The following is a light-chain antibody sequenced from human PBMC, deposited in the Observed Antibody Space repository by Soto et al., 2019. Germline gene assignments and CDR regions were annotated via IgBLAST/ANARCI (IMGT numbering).Light chain of an antibody. CDR3: QQSYTFPRT. Sequence: DIQMTQSPSSXSASVGDXVTITCRASQSINSYLLWYQQKPGKAPKLLIYAASSLQSGVPSRFSGSGSGTDFTLTISSLQPEDFATYYCQQSYTFPRTFGPGTKVDI. J-gene: IGKJ3*01. CDR2: AAS. V-gene: IGKV1-39*01. CDR1: QSINSY.